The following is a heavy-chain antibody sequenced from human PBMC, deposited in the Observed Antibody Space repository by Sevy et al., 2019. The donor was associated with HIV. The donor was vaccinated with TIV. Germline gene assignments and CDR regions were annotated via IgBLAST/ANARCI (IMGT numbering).Heavy chain of an antibody. V-gene: IGHV4-61*01. D-gene: IGHD2-15*01. J-gene: IGHJ4*02. CDR3: AISPGYCSGGSCSFDY. CDR1: GGSVSSGSYY. Sequence: SETLSLTCTVSGGSVSSGSYYWSWIRQPPGKGLEWIGYIYYGGSTNYNPSLKSRVTISVDTSKNQFSLKLSSVTAADTAVYYCAISPGYCSGGSCSFDYWGQGTLVTVSS. CDR2: IYYGGST.